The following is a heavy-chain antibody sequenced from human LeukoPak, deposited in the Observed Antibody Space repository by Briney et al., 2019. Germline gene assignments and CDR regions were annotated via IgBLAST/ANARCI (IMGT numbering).Heavy chain of an antibody. CDR2: IVYDGINE. J-gene: IGHJ4*02. CDR3: AKDRNFNWNFVPDS. CDR1: GFTFSSFA. Sequence: GGSLRLSCAASGFTFSSFALHWVRQAPGKGLEWVALIVYDGINEYYADSVKGRFTISRDNSKNTLYLQMNSLRAEDTAVYYCAKDRNFNWNFVPDSWGQGTLVTVSS. V-gene: IGHV3-30-3*01. D-gene: IGHD1-7*01.